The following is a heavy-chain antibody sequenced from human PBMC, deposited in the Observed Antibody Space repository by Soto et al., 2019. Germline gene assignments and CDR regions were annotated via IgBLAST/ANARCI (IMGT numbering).Heavy chain of an antibody. Sequence: PGGSLRLSCAASGFTFSSYAMSWVRQAPGKGLEWVSAISGSGGSTYYADSVKGRFTISRDNSKNTLYLQMNSLRAEDTAVYYCAKGGYRYDSGAYHYYGMDVWGQGTTVTVSS. J-gene: IGHJ6*01. CDR2: ISGSGGST. CDR3: AKGGYRYDSGAYHYYGMDV. D-gene: IGHD5-18*01. CDR1: GFTFSSYA. V-gene: IGHV3-23*01.